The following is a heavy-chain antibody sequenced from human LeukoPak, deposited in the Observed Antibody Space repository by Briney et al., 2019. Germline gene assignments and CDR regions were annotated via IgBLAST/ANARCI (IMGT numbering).Heavy chain of an antibody. CDR2: MYSGGTS. Sequence: SETLSLTCSVSGGSIGVYYWYWIRQPAGKGLEWIGRMYSGGTSHYNPSLTSRVTMSVDTSKNQFSLKLNSVTAADTAVYYCARHSDSGYSSSSPFDYWGQGTLVTVSS. V-gene: IGHV4-4*07. CDR1: GGSIGVYY. CDR3: ARHSDSGYSSSSPFDY. J-gene: IGHJ4*02. D-gene: IGHD6-6*01.